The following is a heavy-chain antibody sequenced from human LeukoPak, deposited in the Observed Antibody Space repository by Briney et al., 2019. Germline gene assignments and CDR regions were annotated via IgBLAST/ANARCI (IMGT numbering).Heavy chain of an antibody. V-gene: IGHV3-53*01. Sequence: GGSLRLPCAASGFSVITKHMTWVRHAPGKGLECVSITYSGGSTFYADSVKGRCTISRDNSKNALYLQMNSLRAEDTAVYYCAREQVVVTGVSVRHYYYYMDVWGKGTTVTVSS. D-gene: IGHD3-22*01. CDR3: AREQVVVTGVSVRHYYYYMDV. J-gene: IGHJ6*03. CDR2: TYSGGST. CDR1: GFSVITKH.